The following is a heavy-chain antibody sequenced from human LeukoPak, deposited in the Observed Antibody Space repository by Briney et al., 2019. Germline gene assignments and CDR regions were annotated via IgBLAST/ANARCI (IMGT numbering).Heavy chain of an antibody. CDR3: ARDGEYGTGSYYRGCFDY. V-gene: IGHV1-2*02. CDR2: IHPRSGET. CDR1: GYSFTAFY. Sequence: EASVKVSCKASGYSFTAFYIHWVRQAPGQGLEWMGWIHPRSGETNYAYKFRSRVTMTRDTSISTTYMDLGSLGSDDTAVYYCARDGEYGTGSYYRGCFDYWGQGTLVTVSS. D-gene: IGHD3-10*01. J-gene: IGHJ4*02.